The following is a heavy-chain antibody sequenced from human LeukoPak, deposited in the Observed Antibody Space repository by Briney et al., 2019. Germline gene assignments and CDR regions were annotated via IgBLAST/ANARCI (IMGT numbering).Heavy chain of an antibody. D-gene: IGHD1-26*01. CDR1: GFTFNSHA. CDR3: ARDLSGRYVWDY. V-gene: IGHV3-33*05. CDR2: ISYEGSTE. Sequence: GGSLRLSCAASGFTFNSHAMHWVRQAQGKGLEWVAFISYEGSTEYYAESVKGRFTVSRDNSKNTLYLQVNSLRAEDTAVYYCARDLSGRYVWDYWGQGTLVSVSS. J-gene: IGHJ4*02.